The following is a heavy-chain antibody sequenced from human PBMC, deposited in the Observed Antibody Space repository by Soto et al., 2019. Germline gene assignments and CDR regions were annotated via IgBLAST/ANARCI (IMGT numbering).Heavy chain of an antibody. V-gene: IGHV3-30*18. CDR1: GFTFSSYG. CDR3: AKDGGLAVEAAADSDY. J-gene: IGHJ4*02. CDR2: ISYDGSNK. D-gene: IGHD6-13*01. Sequence: QVQLVASGGGVVQPGRSLRLSCAASGFTFSSYGMHWVRQAPGKGLEWVAVISYDGSNKYYADSVKGRFTISRDNSKNTLYLQMNSLRAEDTAVYYCAKDGGLAVEAAADSDYWGQGTLVTVSS.